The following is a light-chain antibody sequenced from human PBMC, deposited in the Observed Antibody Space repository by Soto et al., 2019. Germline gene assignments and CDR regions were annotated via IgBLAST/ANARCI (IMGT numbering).Light chain of an antibody. CDR3: QQCYSHPVS. CDR1: QNIGSY. CDR2: TAF. J-gene: IGKJ5*01. Sequence: DSQMTQSTSSLSASVGDRVTISCRASQNIGSYLNWYQQSPRKAPKLLIYTAFILQNGVKSRFSGSQSRTDFTLPTNSLPPEDFATYHSQQCYSHPVSFGPGTRL. V-gene: IGKV1-39*01.